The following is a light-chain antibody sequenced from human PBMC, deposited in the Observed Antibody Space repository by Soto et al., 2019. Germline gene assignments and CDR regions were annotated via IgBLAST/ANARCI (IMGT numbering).Light chain of an antibody. CDR1: QSVGRDY. V-gene: IGKV3-20*01. J-gene: IGKJ1*01. CDR3: QQYGSSLRT. Sequence: EIVLTQSPATLSLSPGERATLSCRASQSVGRDYLAWYQQKPGQAPRLLIYGASSKATGIPDRFSGSGSGTDFTLTISRLEPEDFAVYYCQQYGSSLRTFGQGTKVDIK. CDR2: GAS.